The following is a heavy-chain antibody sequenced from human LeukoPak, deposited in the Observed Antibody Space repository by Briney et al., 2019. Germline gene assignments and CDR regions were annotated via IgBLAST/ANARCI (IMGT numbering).Heavy chain of an antibody. CDR2: IIPIFGTA. D-gene: IGHD3-22*01. V-gene: IGHV1-69*05. J-gene: IGHJ2*01. Sequence: SVKVSCKASGGTFSSYAISWVRQAPGQGLEWMGGIIPIFGTANYAQKFQGRVTMTTDASTSTAYMELSSLRSEDTAVYYCARAGYYYDSSGYYYYWYFDLWGRGTLVTVSS. CDR1: GGTFSSYA. CDR3: ARAGYYYDSSGYYYYWYFDL.